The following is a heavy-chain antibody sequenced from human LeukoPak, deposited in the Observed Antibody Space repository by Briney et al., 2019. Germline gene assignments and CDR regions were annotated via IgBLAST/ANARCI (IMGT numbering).Heavy chain of an antibody. CDR3: AKPTRGSGSFLIEY. CDR2: ISGSSSTI. V-gene: IGHV3-48*01. D-gene: IGHD1-26*01. CDR1: GFTFSSYS. J-gene: IGHJ4*02. Sequence: GGSLRLSCAASGFTFSSYSFNWVRQAPGKGLEWVSYISGSSSTIYYADSVKGRFTISRDNFKNTLYLEMNSLRAEDTAVYYCAKPTRGSGSFLIEYWGQGTLVTVSS.